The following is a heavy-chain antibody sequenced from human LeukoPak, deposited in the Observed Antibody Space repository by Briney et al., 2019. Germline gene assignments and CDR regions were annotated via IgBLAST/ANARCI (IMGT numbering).Heavy chain of an antibody. V-gene: IGHV3-30-3*01. CDR1: GFTFSSYA. CDR2: ISYDGSNK. J-gene: IGHJ4*02. Sequence: GRSLRLSCAASGFTFSSYAMHWVRQAPGKGLEWVAVISYDGSNKYYADSVKGRFTISRDNSKNTLYLQMNSLRAEDTAVYYCARSPLMGSIDYWGQGTLVIV. CDR3: ARSPLMGSIDY. D-gene: IGHD3-10*01.